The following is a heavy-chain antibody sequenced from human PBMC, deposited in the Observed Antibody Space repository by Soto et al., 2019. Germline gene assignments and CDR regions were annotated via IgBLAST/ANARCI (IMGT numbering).Heavy chain of an antibody. Sequence: ASVKVSCKASGGTFSSYAISWVRQAPGQGLEWMGWIIPIIGTANYAQKFQGRVTITADKSTSTAYMELRSLRSDDTAVYYCARDYDSSGYADAFDIWGQGTMVTVS. CDR3: ARDYDSSGYADAFDI. CDR1: GGTFSSYA. D-gene: IGHD3-22*01. V-gene: IGHV1-69*06. CDR2: IIPIIGTA. J-gene: IGHJ3*02.